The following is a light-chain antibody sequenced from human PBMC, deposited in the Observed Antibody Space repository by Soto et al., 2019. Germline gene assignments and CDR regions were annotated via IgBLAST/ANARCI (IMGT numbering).Light chain of an antibody. Sequence: DIQMTQSPSSLSASVGNRVTITCQASQDIATYLNWYQQKPGKAPNLLIYDASNLETGVPSRFSGGGSGTHFTFTISNLQPEDIATYYCQHYDNIPVTFGGGTKVDIK. CDR3: QHYDNIPVT. CDR1: QDIATY. CDR2: DAS. J-gene: IGKJ4*01. V-gene: IGKV1-33*01.